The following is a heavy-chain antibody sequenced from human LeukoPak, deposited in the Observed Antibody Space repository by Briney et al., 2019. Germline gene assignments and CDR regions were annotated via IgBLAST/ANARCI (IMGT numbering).Heavy chain of an antibody. J-gene: IGHJ4*02. CDR2: IIPIFGTA. Sequence: SVKVSCKASGGTFSSYAISWVRQAPGQGLEWMGGIIPIFGTANYAQKFQGRVTITADESTSTAYMELSSLRSEDTAVYCCARDRGYCSSTSCHIDYWGQGTLVTVSS. D-gene: IGHD2-2*02. CDR1: GGTFSSYA. CDR3: ARDRGYCSSTSCHIDY. V-gene: IGHV1-69*13.